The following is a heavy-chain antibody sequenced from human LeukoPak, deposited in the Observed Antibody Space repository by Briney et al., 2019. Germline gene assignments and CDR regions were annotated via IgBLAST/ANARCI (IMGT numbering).Heavy chain of an antibody. CDR3: ARGVEPLAANTLSY. D-gene: IGHD1-14*01. J-gene: IGHJ4*02. CDR2: LYSDGNT. Sequence: LSGGSLRLSCAASGFTVITNDMTWVRQAPGKGLEWVSVLYSDGNTKYADSVQGRFTISRDNSKHTPYLEMNGLSPDDTAVYYCARGVEPLAANTLSYWGQGTLVTVSS. CDR1: GFTVITND. V-gene: IGHV3-53*01.